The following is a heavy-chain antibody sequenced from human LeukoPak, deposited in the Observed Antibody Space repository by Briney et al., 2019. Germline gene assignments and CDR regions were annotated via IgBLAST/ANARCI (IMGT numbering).Heavy chain of an antibody. CDR2: IKQAGSEK. J-gene: IGHJ4*02. CDR3: ARGGSRVPTIHMFDY. CDR1: GFTFSSYW. Sequence: GGSLRLSCAASGFTFSSYWMSWVRQAPGKGLEWVANIKQAGSEKYYVDSVKGRFTISRDNAENSLYLQMNSLRAEDTAVYYCARGGSRVPTIHMFDYWGQGTLVTVSS. D-gene: IGHD5-12*01. V-gene: IGHV3-7*01.